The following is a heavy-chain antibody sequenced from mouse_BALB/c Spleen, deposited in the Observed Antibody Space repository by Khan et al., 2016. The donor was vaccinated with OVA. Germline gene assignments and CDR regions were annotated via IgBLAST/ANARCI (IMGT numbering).Heavy chain of an antibody. Sequence: EVQLQESGPELVKPGASVKISCKASGYSFTGYFMNWVMQSHGKSLEWIGRINPHIGETFYNPKFKDKATLTVDESSSTAHMELRSLSSEDSAVYYCSRSYRSDVDYWGQGTTLTVCS. CDR2: INPHIGET. CDR3: SRSYRSDVDY. D-gene: IGHD1-1*01. J-gene: IGHJ2*01. CDR1: GYSFTGYF. V-gene: IGHV1-20*02.